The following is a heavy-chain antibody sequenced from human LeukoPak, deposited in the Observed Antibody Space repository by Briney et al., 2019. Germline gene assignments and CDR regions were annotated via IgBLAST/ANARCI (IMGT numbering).Heavy chain of an antibody. CDR2: ISYDGSNK. D-gene: IGHD2-15*01. CDR1: GFTFSSYA. V-gene: IGHV3-30*04. CDR3: ARRYCRGGSCYSVGHLDY. Sequence: GRSLRLSCAASGFTFSSYAMHWVRQAPGKGLEWVAVISYDGSNKYYADSVKGRFTISRDNSKNTLYLQMNSLRAEDTAVYYCARRYCRGGSCYSVGHLDYWGQGTLVTVSS. J-gene: IGHJ4*02.